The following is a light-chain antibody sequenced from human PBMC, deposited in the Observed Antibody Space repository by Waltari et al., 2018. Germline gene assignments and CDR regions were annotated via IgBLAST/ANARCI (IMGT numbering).Light chain of an antibody. CDR2: EVS. CDR1: SRDVGGYNY. Sequence: QSALTQPASVSGSPGQSITISCTGTSRDVGGYNYVSWYQKHPGKAPKLMIYEVSNRPSGVSNRFSGSKSGNTASLTISGLQAEDEADYYCSSYTSSSTPVYVFGTGTKVTVL. V-gene: IGLV2-14*01. CDR3: SSYTSSSTPVYV. J-gene: IGLJ1*01.